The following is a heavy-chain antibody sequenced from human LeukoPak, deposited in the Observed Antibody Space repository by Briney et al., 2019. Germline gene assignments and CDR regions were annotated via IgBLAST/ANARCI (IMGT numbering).Heavy chain of an antibody. CDR1: GFTVSGNY. D-gene: IGHD3-22*01. J-gene: IGHJ6*02. V-gene: IGHV3-53*01. CDR3: ARVGITMRFYGMDV. Sequence: GGSLRLSCAASGFTVSGNYMSWVRQAPGKGLEWVSVIYSGGSTYYADSVKGRFTISRDNSKNALYLQMNSLRAEDTAVYYCARVGITMRFYGMDVWGQGTTVTVSS. CDR2: IYSGGST.